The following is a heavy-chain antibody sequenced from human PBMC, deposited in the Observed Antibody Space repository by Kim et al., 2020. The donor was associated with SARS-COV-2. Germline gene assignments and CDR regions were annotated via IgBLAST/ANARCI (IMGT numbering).Heavy chain of an antibody. CDR1: GFTFSSYS. CDR3: ARQGSGFDAFVI. D-gene: IGHD3-10*01. Sequence: GGSLRLSCAASGFTFSSYSMNWVRQAPGKGLEWVSSISSSSSYIYYADSVKGRFTISRDNAKNSLYLQMNSLGAEDTAVYYCARQGSGFDAFVIWGEGTMGTVSS. J-gene: IGHJ3*02. V-gene: IGHV3-21*04. CDR2: ISSSSSYI.